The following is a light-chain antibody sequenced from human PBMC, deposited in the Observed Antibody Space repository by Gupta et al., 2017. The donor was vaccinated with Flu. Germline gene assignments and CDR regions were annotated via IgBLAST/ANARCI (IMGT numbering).Light chain of an antibody. CDR3: QQYDNLLLT. V-gene: IGKV1-33*01. CDR2: DAS. J-gene: IGKJ4*01. Sequence: DIQMTQSPSPLSASVGDRVIITCQASQDIRNYLNWYQQKPGKAPKLLIYDASNLETGVPSRFSGSGSGTDFTLTISSLQPEDIATYYCQQYDNLLLTFGGGTKVEIK. CDR1: QDIRNY.